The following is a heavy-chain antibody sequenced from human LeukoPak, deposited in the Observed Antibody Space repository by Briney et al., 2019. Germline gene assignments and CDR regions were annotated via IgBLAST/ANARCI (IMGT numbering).Heavy chain of an antibody. Sequence: SETLSLTCTVSGGSMSRYYWSWIRQSPDKGLDWIGNIYYGGSAHYDPNPSLRSRVTISVDESKNQFSLNLSSVTAADTAVYYCARASLYCTNGVCYANWFDPWGQGTLVTVSS. CDR3: ARASLYCTNGVCYANWFDP. CDR2: IYYGGSA. D-gene: IGHD2-8*01. J-gene: IGHJ5*02. V-gene: IGHV4-59*01. CDR1: GGSMSRYY.